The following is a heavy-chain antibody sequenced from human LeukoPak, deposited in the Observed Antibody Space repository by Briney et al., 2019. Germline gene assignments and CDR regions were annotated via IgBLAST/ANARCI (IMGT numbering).Heavy chain of an antibody. CDR3: ARVSCSGGSCWADY. D-gene: IGHD2-15*01. CDR1: GYSFTGYW. Sequence: EASVKVSCKTSGYSFTGYWIHWVRQAPGQGLEWMGWISAYNGNTNYAQKLQGRVTMTTDTSTSTAYMELRSLRSDDTAVYYCARVSCSGGSCWADYWGQGTLVTVSS. J-gene: IGHJ4*02. CDR2: ISAYNGNT. V-gene: IGHV1-18*04.